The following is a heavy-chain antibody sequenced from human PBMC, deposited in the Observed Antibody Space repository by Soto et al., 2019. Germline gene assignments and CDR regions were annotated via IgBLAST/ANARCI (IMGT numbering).Heavy chain of an antibody. CDR3: ARDAYSDTWYEGLDY. CDR1: GFTFSSYW. V-gene: IGHV3-74*01. D-gene: IGHD6-13*01. J-gene: IGHJ4*02. Sequence: PGGSLRLSCAASGFTFSSYWMHWVRQAPGKGLVWVSHINNDETTTRYADSVKGRFTVSRDNAKNTLHLQMNSLRAEDTAVYYCARDAYSDTWYEGLDYWGQGTLVTVSS. CDR2: INNDETTT.